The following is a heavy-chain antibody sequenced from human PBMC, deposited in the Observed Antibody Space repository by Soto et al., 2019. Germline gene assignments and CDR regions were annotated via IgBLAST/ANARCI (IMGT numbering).Heavy chain of an antibody. CDR2: IIPIFGTA. V-gene: IGHV1-69*13. J-gene: IGHJ6*02. D-gene: IGHD6-6*01. CDR1: GGTFSSYA. Sequence: SVKVSCKASGGTFSSYAISWVRQAPGQGLEWMGGIIPIFGTANYAQKFQGRVTITADESTSTAYMELSSLRSEDTAVYYCARDRSSSGERDYYYGMDVWGQGTTVTVSS. CDR3: ARDRSSSGERDYYYGMDV.